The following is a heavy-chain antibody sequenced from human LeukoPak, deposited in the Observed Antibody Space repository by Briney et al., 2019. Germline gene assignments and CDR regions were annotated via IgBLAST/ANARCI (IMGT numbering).Heavy chain of an antibody. D-gene: IGHD1-20*01. CDR3: AKAASGNWNDVSDY. CDR1: GFTFSTYA. V-gene: IGHV3-23*01. J-gene: IGHJ4*02. Sequence: GGSLRLSCAASGFTFSTYAMSWVRQAPGKGLEWVSAISGRGVSTSYADSVRGRFAISRDNSKNTLYLQMNSLRAEDTAVYYCAKAASGNWNDVSDYWGQGTLVTVSS. CDR2: ISGRGVST.